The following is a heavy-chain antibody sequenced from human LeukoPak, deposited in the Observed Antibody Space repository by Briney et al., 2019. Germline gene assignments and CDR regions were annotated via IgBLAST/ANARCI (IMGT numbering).Heavy chain of an antibody. D-gene: IGHD3-10*01. V-gene: IGHV3-30-3*01. Sequence: GGSLRLSCAASGFTFSNYAMHWVRQAPGKGLEWVAVISYDGGDKYYADSVKGRFTISRDNAKNSLYLQMNSLRAEDTAVYYCARGAMRFGELPYDAFDIWGQGTMVTVSS. CDR1: GFTFSNYA. J-gene: IGHJ3*02. CDR2: ISYDGGDK. CDR3: ARGAMRFGELPYDAFDI.